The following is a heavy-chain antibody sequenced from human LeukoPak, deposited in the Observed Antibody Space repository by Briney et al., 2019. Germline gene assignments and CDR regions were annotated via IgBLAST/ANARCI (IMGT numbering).Heavy chain of an antibody. V-gene: IGHV3-64*01. Sequence: PGGSLRLSCAASGFTFNIFAINWVRQALGKGLEYVSAVSADGGSTYYANSVKGRFTISRDNSKNMLYLQMGSLRGDDMAVYYCARRQCTSSSCYLDYWGQGTLVTVSS. D-gene: IGHD2-2*01. CDR3: ARRQCTSSSCYLDY. CDR1: GFTFNIFA. J-gene: IGHJ4*02. CDR2: VSADGGST.